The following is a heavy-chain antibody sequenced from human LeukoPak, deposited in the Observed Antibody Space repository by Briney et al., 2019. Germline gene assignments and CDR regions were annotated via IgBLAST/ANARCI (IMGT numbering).Heavy chain of an antibody. CDR3: AKDPWVSGSYYMYYFDS. D-gene: IGHD3-10*01. Sequence: PGGSLRLSCAASGFTFSSYAMSWVRQAPGKGLEWVSAISGSGGSTYYADSVKGRFTISRDNSKTTLYLQMNSLRAEDTAVYYCAKDPWVSGSYYMYYFDSWGQGTLVTVSS. V-gene: IGHV3-23*01. CDR1: GFTFSSYA. CDR2: ISGSGGST. J-gene: IGHJ4*02.